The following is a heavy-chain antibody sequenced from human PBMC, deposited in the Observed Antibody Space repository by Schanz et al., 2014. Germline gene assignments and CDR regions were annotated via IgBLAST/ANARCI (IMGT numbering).Heavy chain of an antibody. CDR1: GFTLSSNH. CDR3: ARGTDWNLHY. V-gene: IGHV3-13*01. Sequence: EGQLVESGGGLVKRGGSLRLSCAASGFTLSSNHMSWVRQGTGKGLEWVSTIGYLGDTYYPDSVKGRFTVSRDSGQNSLYLQMNSLRAGDTAVYYCARGTDWNLHYWGQGALVTVSS. J-gene: IGHJ4*02. D-gene: IGHD1-1*01. CDR2: IGYLGDT.